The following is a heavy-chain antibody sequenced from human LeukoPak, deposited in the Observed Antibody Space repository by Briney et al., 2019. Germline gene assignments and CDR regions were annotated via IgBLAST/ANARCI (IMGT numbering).Heavy chain of an antibody. D-gene: IGHD3-9*01. Sequence: GGSLRLSCAASGFTFSNYAMSWVRQAPGKGLEWVSAITGGGSGIYYADSMKSRFTISRDNSKNTLYLQITRLRAEDPAVYYCAKWGDYDVLTGYYVSDYWGQGTLVTVSS. CDR2: ITGGGSGI. V-gene: IGHV3-23*01. CDR3: AKWGDYDVLTGYYVSDY. J-gene: IGHJ4*02. CDR1: GFTFSNYA.